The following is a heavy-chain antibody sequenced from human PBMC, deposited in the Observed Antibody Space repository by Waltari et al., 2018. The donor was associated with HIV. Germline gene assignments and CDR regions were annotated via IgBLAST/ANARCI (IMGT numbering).Heavy chain of an antibody. CDR1: GYSISSGYY. Sequence: QVQLQESGPGLVKPSETLSLTCAVSGYSISSGYYWGWIRQPPGKGLEWIGSIYHSGSTYYNPSLKSRVTISVDTAKNQFSLKLSSVTAADTAVYYCASKSTMVDYWGQGTLVTVSS. D-gene: IGHD3-10*01. CDR2: IYHSGST. V-gene: IGHV4-38-2*01. CDR3: ASKSTMVDY. J-gene: IGHJ4*02.